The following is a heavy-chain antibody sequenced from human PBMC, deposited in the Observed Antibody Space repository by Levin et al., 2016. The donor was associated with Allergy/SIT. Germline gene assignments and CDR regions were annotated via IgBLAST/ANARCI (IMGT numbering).Heavy chain of an antibody. CDR1: GGSISSYY. CDR2: IHYSGST. Sequence: SETLSLTCTISGGSISSYYWSWIRQPPGKGLEWIGYIHYSGSTNYNPSLKSRVTISVDTSKNQFSLKLSSVTAADTAVYYCPIAVAGTVDYWGQGTLVTVSS. CDR3: PIAVAGTVDY. D-gene: IGHD6-19*01. J-gene: IGHJ4*02. V-gene: IGHV4-59*08.